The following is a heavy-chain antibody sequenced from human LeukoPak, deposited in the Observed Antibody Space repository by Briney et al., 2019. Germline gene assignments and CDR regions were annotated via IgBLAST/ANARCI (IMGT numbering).Heavy chain of an antibody. V-gene: IGHV1-18*01. CDR2: ISAYNGNT. CDR3: ARGGPGLDILTGYYIQIYYYGMDV. J-gene: IGHJ6*02. D-gene: IGHD3-9*01. CDR1: GYTFTSYG. Sequence: GASVKVSCKASGYTFTSYGISWVRQAPGQGLEWMGWISAYNGNTNYAQKLQGRVTMTTDTSTSTAYMELRSLRSDDTAVYYCARGGPGLDILTGYYIQIYYYGMDVWGQGTTVTVSS.